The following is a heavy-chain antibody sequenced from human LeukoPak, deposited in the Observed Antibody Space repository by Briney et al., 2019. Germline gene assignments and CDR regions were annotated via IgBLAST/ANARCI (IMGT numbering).Heavy chain of an antibody. Sequence: PGGSLRRSCAATGFTFSNAWMSWVRQAPGKGLEWVGRIKSRTDGGTTDYAAPVKGRFTISRDDSKNTLYLQMNSLKTEDTAVYYCTTDPLLLTGYLRGIWGQGTMVTVSS. CDR2: IKSRTDGGTT. CDR1: GFTFSNAW. CDR3: TTDPLLLTGYLRGI. D-gene: IGHD3-9*01. V-gene: IGHV3-15*01. J-gene: IGHJ3*02.